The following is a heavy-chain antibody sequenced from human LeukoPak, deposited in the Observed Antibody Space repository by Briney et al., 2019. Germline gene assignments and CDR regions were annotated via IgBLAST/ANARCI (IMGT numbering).Heavy chain of an antibody. Sequence: GGSLRLSCAASGFSFSTYAMHWVRQAPGKGLVWVSRINSDGRSTTYADSVKGRFTFSRDNAKNTLYLQMNSLRAEDPAVYYCARRRYHGMDVWGQGTTVTVSS. J-gene: IGHJ6*02. CDR2: INSDGRST. V-gene: IGHV3-74*01. CDR1: GFSFSTYA. CDR3: ARRRYHGMDV.